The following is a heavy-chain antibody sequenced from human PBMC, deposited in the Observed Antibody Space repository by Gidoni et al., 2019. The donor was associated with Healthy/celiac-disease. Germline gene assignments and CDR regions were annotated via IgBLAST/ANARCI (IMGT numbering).Heavy chain of an antibody. D-gene: IGHD3-22*01. CDR2: ISAYNGNT. V-gene: IGHV1-18*04. CDR1: GYTFTRYG. Sequence: QVQLVQSGAEVKKPGASVKVSCKASGYTFTRYGISWVRQAPGQGLEWMGWISAYNGNTNYAQKLQGRVTMTTDTSTSTAYMELRSLRSDDTAVYYCARKRYYDSSGYYEGTVGAFDIWGQGTMVTVSS. CDR3: ARKRYYDSSGYYEGTVGAFDI. J-gene: IGHJ3*02.